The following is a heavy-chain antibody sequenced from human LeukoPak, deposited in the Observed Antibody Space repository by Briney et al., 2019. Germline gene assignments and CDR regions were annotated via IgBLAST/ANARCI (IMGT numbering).Heavy chain of an antibody. J-gene: IGHJ5*02. CDR3: AGHDSSGLYSLTS. D-gene: IGHD6-19*01. CDR2: INNNGRT. Sequence: SETLSLTCTVSGASITANFWSWIRQPPGKGLEWIGYINNNGRTGYNPSLKSRVTLSVDTSKNQVSLKLRSVTAADTAVYSCAGHDSSGLYSLTSWGQGTLVTVSS. V-gene: IGHV4-59*08. CDR1: GASITANF.